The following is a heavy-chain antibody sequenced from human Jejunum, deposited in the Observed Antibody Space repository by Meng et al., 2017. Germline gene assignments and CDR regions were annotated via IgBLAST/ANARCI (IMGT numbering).Heavy chain of an antibody. CDR2: VYYSGHT. V-gene: IGHV4-61*03. D-gene: IGHD1-26*01. Sequence: VQLQEPGPGRVRPSETLSLTCTVSGDSVSSDNYYWSWIRQPPGKGLEWIGYVYYSGHTDCNPSLKSRLSISIDTSKNHFSLKLSSVTAADTAVYYCARTPLYSGSYYFDPWGQGALVTVSS. J-gene: IGHJ4*02. CDR3: ARTPLYSGSYYFDP. CDR1: GDSVSSDNYY.